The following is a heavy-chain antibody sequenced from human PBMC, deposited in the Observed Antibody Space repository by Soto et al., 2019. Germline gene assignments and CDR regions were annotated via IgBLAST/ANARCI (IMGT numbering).Heavy chain of an antibody. V-gene: IGHV3-9*01. CDR2: ISWNSGSI. CDR1: GFTFDDYA. D-gene: IGHD6-13*01. CDR3: AKSQGRSWYYACGY. J-gene: IGHJ4*02. Sequence: EVQLVESGGGLVQPGRSLRLSCAASGFTFDDYAMHWVRQAPGKGLEWVSGISWNSGSIGYADSVKGRFTISRDNXXNSLYLQMNSLRAEDTALYYCAKSQGRSWYYACGYWGQGTLVTVSS.